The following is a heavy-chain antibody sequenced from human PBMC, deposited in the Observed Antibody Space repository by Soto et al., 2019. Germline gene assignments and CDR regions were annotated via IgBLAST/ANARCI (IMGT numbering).Heavy chain of an antibody. Sequence: KASETLSLTCTVTGASFSRGGYYWSWIRQHPGKGLEWVGFIYHSGSTSYNPSLQSRVFISLDMSENQFSLKLTSVTAADTAVYYCVREGALGNFEYWGQGIPVTVSS. V-gene: IGHV4-31*03. D-gene: IGHD1-26*01. CDR1: GASFSRGGYY. J-gene: IGHJ4*02. CDR3: VREGALGNFEY. CDR2: IYHSGST.